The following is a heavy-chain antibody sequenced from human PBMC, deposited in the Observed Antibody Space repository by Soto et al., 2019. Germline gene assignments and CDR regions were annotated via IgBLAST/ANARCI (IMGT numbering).Heavy chain of an antibody. D-gene: IGHD6-19*01. CDR2: ISGSGGST. Sequence: GGSLRLSCAASGFTFSSYAMSWVRQAPGKGLEWVSAISGSGGSTYYADSVKGRFTISRDNSKNTLYLQMNSLRAEDTAVYYCANSYSSGWYKTSAYYWGQATLLTVSS. J-gene: IGHJ4*02. CDR3: ANSYSSGWYKTSAYY. CDR1: GFTFSSYA. V-gene: IGHV3-23*01.